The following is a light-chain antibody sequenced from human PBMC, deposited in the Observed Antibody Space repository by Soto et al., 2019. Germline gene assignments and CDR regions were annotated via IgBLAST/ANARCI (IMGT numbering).Light chain of an antibody. CDR3: SSFAGSNIYV. CDR2: EVS. V-gene: IGLV2-8*01. CDR1: TSDVGGYNY. Sequence: QSALTQPPSASGSPGQSVTISCTGTTSDVGGYNYVSWYQQYPGEAPKLMIYEVSKRPSGVPDRFSGSKSGDTASLTVSGFQAEDEADYYYSSFAGSNIYVFGTGTKVTVL. J-gene: IGLJ1*01.